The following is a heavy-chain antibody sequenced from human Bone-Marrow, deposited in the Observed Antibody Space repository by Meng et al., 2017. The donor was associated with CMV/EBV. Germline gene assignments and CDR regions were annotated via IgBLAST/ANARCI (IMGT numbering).Heavy chain of an antibody. CDR1: GFTFSSYW. CDR3: ARGWELLFPHFDY. V-gene: IGHV3-7*01. J-gene: IGHJ4*02. D-gene: IGHD1-26*01. Sequence: GGSLRLSCAASGFTFSSYWMSWVRQAPGKGLEWVANIKQDGSEKYYVDSVKGRFTISRDNAKNSLYLQMNSLRAEDTAVYYCARGWELLFPHFDYWGQGTLVTVSS. CDR2: IKQDGSEK.